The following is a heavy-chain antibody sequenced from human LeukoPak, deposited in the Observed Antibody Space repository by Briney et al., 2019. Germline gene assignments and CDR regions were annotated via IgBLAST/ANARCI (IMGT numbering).Heavy chain of an antibody. J-gene: IGHJ5*02. CDR1: GYTFTVYH. CDR2: INPYSGGT. D-gene: IGHD6-19*01. CDR3: ARDWGRSSGWYNWFDP. Sequence: GASVKVSCKASGYTFTVYHMHWVRQAPGQGLEWMGWINPYSGGTNYAQKFQGRVTMTRDTSISTAYMELNRLQSDDTAVYYCARDWGRSSGWYNWFDPWGQGTLVTVSS. V-gene: IGHV1-2*02.